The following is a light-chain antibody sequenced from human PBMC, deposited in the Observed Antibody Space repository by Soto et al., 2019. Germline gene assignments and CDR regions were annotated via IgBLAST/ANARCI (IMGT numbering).Light chain of an antibody. J-gene: IGLJ1*01. CDR2: EVT. Sequence: QSVLTQPPSASGSPGQSVTISCTGTSSDVGGYNYVSWYQQHPGKAPKLMIYEVTKRPSGVPDRFSGSKSGNTASLTVSGLQAEDEADSYCSSYAGSIHYVFGTGTKVTVL. CDR1: SSDVGGYNY. V-gene: IGLV2-8*01. CDR3: SSYAGSIHYV.